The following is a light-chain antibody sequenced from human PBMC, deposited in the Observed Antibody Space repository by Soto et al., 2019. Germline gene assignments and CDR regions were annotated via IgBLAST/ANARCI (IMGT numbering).Light chain of an antibody. J-gene: IGLJ3*02. CDR1: SGHTTYA. CDR2: VNIDGSH. CDR3: QTWGTGGHWV. Sequence: QAVLTQSPSTSASLGASVKLTCTLTSGHTTYAITWHQQQPEKGPRYLMRVNIDGSHSKGDGIPDRFSGSSSAAERYLTISTLQSEDEADYYCQTWGTGGHWVFGEGTQLTVL. V-gene: IGLV4-69*02.